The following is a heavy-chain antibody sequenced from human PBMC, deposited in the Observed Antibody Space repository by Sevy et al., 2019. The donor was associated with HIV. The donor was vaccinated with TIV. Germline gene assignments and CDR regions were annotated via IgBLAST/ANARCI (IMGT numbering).Heavy chain of an antibody. J-gene: IGHJ6*02. CDR2: ISVSGGFT. V-gene: IGHV3-23*01. Sequence: GGSLRLSCAASGFTFSKYAMTWVRQAPGKGLEWVSAISVSGGFTYYADSVMGRFTTSRDNSKNTLYLQINSLRAEDTAVYYCAKPLGTVSKEYYYYGMDVWGQGTTVTVS. CDR3: AKPLGTVSKEYYYYGMDV. CDR1: GFTFSKYA. D-gene: IGHD1-1*01.